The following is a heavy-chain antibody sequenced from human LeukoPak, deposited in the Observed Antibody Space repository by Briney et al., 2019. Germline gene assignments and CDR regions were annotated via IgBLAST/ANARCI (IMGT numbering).Heavy chain of an antibody. CDR3: GKEVERHFDLKY. CDR1: GFTVSSNY. Sequence: GGSLRLSCAASGFTVSSNYMSWVRQAPGKGLEWVSVIYSGGSTYYADSVKGRFTISRDNSKKILYLQMNSLRAEDTAVYYCGKEVERHFDLKYWGQGTLVTVSS. J-gene: IGHJ4*02. V-gene: IGHV3-53*01. CDR2: IYSGGST.